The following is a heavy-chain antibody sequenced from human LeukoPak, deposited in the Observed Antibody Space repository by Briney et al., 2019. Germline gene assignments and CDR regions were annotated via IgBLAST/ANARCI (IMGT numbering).Heavy chain of an antibody. CDR1: GGSISSSSYY. CDR3: ARHQGGNSNFFDY. D-gene: IGHD4-23*01. V-gene: IGHV4-39*01. Sequence: KPSETLSLTCTVSGGSISSSSYYWGWIRQPPGKGLEWIGSIYYSGSTYYNPSLKSRVTISVDTSKNQFSLKLSSVTAADTAVYYCARHQGGNSNFFDYWGQGTLVTVSS. CDR2: IYYSGST. J-gene: IGHJ4*02.